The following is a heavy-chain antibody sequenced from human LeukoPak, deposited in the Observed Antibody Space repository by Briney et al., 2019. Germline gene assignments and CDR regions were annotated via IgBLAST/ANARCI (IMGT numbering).Heavy chain of an antibody. CDR1: GFTFSSHA. V-gene: IGHV3-23*01. Sequence: PGGSLRLSCAASGFTFSSHAMSWVRQAPEKGLEWVSAISGSGGSTYYADSVKGRFTISRDNSKSTLYLQMNSLRAEDTAVYYCAKDSLCSGGDCYWDGNMGVWGKGTTVTVSS. J-gene: IGHJ6*03. CDR3: AKDSLCSGGDCYWDGNMGV. D-gene: IGHD2-15*01. CDR2: ISGSGGST.